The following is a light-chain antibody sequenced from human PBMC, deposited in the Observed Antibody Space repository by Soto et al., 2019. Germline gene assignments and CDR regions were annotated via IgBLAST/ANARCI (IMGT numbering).Light chain of an antibody. V-gene: IGKV3-20*01. J-gene: IGKJ3*01. Sequence: IVLTQSPGTLSLSPGDTATLSRRASQSIDSSYVAWYQQKPDQPPSLLVYGTSTRATGIPDRFSGSGSGTDFTLSISRLEPEDFAVYFCQLSGTFGPGTKV. CDR3: QLSGT. CDR2: GTS. CDR1: QSIDSSY.